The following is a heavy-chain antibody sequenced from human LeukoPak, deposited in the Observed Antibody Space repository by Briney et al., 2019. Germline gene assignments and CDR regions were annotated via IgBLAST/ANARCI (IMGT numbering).Heavy chain of an antibody. CDR2: INPSGGST. CDR1: GGTFSSYA. CDR3: ASWAGEAKNGLWSGPFDY. Sequence: GSSVKVSCKASGGTFSSYAISWVRQAPGQGLQWMGIINPSGGSTNYAQKFQGRVTMTRDTSTSTVYMELSSLRSEDTAVYYCASWAGEAKNGLWSGPFDYWGQGTLVTVSS. V-gene: IGHV1-46*01. D-gene: IGHD3-3*01. J-gene: IGHJ4*02.